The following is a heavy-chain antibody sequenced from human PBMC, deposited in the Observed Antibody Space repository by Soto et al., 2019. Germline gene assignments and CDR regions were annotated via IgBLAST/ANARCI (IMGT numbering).Heavy chain of an antibody. CDR1: GFTFSSYA. Sequence: QVQLVESGGGVVQPGRSLRLSCAASGFTFSSYAMHWVRQAPGKGLEWVAVISYDGSNKYYADSVKGRFTISRDNSKNTLYLQMNSLRAEDTAVSYCARDPRAVLRFLEWLFSGPDYGMDVWGQGTTVTVSS. V-gene: IGHV3-30-3*01. D-gene: IGHD3-3*01. CDR2: ISYDGSNK. CDR3: ARDPRAVLRFLEWLFSGPDYGMDV. J-gene: IGHJ6*02.